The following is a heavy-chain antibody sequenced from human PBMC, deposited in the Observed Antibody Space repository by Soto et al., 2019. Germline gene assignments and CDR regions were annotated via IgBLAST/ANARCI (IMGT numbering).Heavy chain of an antibody. D-gene: IGHD4-17*01. V-gene: IGHV3-30*18. CDR1: GFTFSSYG. CDR3: AKDLTVRPYYFDY. J-gene: IGHJ4*02. Sequence: GGSLRLSCAASGFTFSSYGMHWVRQAPGKGLEWVAVISYDGSNKYYADSVKGRFTISRDNSKNTLYLQMNSLRAEDTAVYYCAKDLTVRPYYFDYWGQGTLVTVSS. CDR2: ISYDGSNK.